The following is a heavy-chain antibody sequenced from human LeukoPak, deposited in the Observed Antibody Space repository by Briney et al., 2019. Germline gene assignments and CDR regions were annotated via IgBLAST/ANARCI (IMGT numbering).Heavy chain of an antibody. CDR2: ISAYNGNT. V-gene: IGHV1-18*01. J-gene: IGHJ4*02. D-gene: IGHD2-15*01. Sequence: GASVKVSCKASGYTFTSYGISWVRQAPGQGLEWMGWISAYNGNTNYAQKLQGRVTMTTDTSTSTAYMELRSLRSDDTAVYYCARVMQYCSGGSCYYFDYWGQGTLVTVSS. CDR3: ARVMQYCSGGSCYYFDY. CDR1: GYTFTSYG.